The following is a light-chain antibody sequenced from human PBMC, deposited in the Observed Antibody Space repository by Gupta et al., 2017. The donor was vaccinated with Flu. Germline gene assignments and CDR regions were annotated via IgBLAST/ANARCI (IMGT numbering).Light chain of an antibody. CDR3: GTYNRALRT. CDR1: QEILNY. Sequence: HREIITCRESQEILNYLAWYQPKPGNAPKNLIHAASALQSGDPSRFSGSGSGTDFTLTISSLEPEDVATCYCGTYNRALRTFGQGTKVEIK. CDR2: AAS. V-gene: IGKV1-27*01. J-gene: IGKJ1*01.